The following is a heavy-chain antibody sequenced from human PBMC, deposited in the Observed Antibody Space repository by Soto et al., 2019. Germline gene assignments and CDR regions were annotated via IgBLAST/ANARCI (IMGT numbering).Heavy chain of an antibody. CDR3: ANDQKDYSGSGTYYVPYGMDV. Sequence: QVQLLESGGGVVQPARSLRLSCVASGFTFLNVGMHWVRQAPGKGLEWVALTPVAGNKNYYADSVKGRFTLSRDNSKNTLYLEMNSLRAEDTALYFCANDQKDYSGSGTYYVPYGMDVWGQGTTVTVSS. V-gene: IGHV3-30*18. D-gene: IGHD3-10*01. J-gene: IGHJ6*02. CDR2: TPVAGNKN. CDR1: GFTFLNVG.